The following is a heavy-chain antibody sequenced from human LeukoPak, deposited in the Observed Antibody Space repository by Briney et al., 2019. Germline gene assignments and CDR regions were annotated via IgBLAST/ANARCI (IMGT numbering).Heavy chain of an antibody. CDR1: GFTFSTYS. J-gene: IGHJ3*02. CDR3: AKDPNGDYVGAFDS. V-gene: IGHV3-23*01. Sequence: GGSLRLSCAASGFTFSTYSMGWVRQAPGKGLEWVSDISGSGASTYSADSVKGRFTISRDNSRNTLYLQMNSLRVEDTAVYYCAKDPNGDYVGAFDSWGQGTMVTVSS. D-gene: IGHD4-17*01. CDR2: ISGSGAST.